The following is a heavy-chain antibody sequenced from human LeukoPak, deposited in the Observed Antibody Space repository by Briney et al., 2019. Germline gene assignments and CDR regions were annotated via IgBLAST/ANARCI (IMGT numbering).Heavy chain of an antibody. CDR2: ISWNSGSI. J-gene: IGHJ3*02. CDR3: AKDISSTSPLGAFDI. CDR1: GFTFDDYA. Sequence: GGSLRLSCAASGFTFDDYAMHWVRQAPGKGLEWVSGISWNSGSIGYADSVKGRFTISRDNAKNSLYLQMNSLRAEDMALYYCAKDISSTSPLGAFDIWGQGTMVTVSS. V-gene: IGHV3-9*03. D-gene: IGHD2-2*01.